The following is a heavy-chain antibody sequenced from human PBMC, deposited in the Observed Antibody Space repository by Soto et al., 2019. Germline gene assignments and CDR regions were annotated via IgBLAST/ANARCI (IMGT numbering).Heavy chain of an antibody. CDR1: GFTFSSYW. D-gene: IGHD6-13*01. Sequence: PGGSLRLSCAASGFTFSSYWMSWVRQAPGKGLEWVANIKQDGSEKYYVDSVKGRFTISRDNSKNSLYLQMNSLRAEDTAVYYCVKYSASANKQVVPDAFDIWGQGTMVTVS. V-gene: IGHV3-7*05. CDR3: VKYSASANKQVVPDAFDI. J-gene: IGHJ3*02. CDR2: IKQDGSEK.